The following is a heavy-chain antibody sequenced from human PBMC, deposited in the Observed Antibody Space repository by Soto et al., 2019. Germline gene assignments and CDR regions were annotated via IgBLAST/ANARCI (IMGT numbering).Heavy chain of an antibody. CDR2: LYQIGST. CDR3: ARVPHP. V-gene: IGHV4-30-2*01. J-gene: IGHJ5*02. CDR1: CCSISRGGYS. Sequence: QLQLQESCSGLVKPSPTLSLNCAVSCCSISRGGYSWSSIRQPPGKCLEWIGYLYQIGSTYYHPSFKSRVTISVDRSNNQFSLKLSSVTASDTAAYYCARVPHPWGQGTLVTVSS.